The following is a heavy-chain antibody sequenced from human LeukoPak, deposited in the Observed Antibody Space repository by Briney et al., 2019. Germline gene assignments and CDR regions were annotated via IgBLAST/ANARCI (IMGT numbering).Heavy chain of an antibody. V-gene: IGHV4-59*11. CDR3: ARNERRAQKDTYYAYFYYMDV. J-gene: IGHJ6*03. D-gene: IGHD6-25*01. CDR1: NGSISSHY. Sequence: SETLSLTCTVSNGSISSHYWSWIRQPPGKGLEWIGLINSSGYTNYNPSLKSRVTISVDTSRNQFSLKLSSATAADTAVYYCARNERRAQKDTYYAYFYYMDVWGKGSTVTVSS. CDR2: INSSGYT.